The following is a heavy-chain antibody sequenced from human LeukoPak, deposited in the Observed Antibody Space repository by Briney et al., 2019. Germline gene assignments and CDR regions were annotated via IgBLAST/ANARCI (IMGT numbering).Heavy chain of an antibody. Sequence: GGSLRLSCAASGFTFSSYGMHWVRQAPGKGLEWVAFIRYDGSNKYYAGSVKGRFTISRDNSKNTLYLQMNSLRAEDTAVYYCAKDEYYYGSGSYYSNMDVWGKGTTVTVSS. CDR3: AKDEYYYGSGSYYSNMDV. V-gene: IGHV3-30*02. CDR2: IRYDGSNK. D-gene: IGHD3-10*01. CDR1: GFTFSSYG. J-gene: IGHJ6*03.